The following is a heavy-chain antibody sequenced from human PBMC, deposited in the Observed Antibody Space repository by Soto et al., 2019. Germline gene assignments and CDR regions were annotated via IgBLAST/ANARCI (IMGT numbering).Heavy chain of an antibody. CDR2: IYYSGST. CDR3: ARRIVGANYWYFDL. Sequence: SETLSLTCTVSGGSISRYYWNWIRQPPGKGLEWIGYIYYSGSTNYNPSLKSRVTISLDTSKNQFSLRLSSVTAADTAVYYCARRIVGANYWYFDLWGRGTLVTVSS. J-gene: IGHJ2*01. V-gene: IGHV4-59*08. D-gene: IGHD1-26*01. CDR1: GGSISRYY.